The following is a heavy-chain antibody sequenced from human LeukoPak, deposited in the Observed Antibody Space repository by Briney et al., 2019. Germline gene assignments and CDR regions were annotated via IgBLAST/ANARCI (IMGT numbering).Heavy chain of an antibody. J-gene: IGHJ4*02. CDR3: AKAHGIAVAGSFDY. CDR1: GFTFSSYG. CDR2: ISYDGSNK. D-gene: IGHD6-19*01. Sequence: QPGRSLRLSCAASGFTFSSYGMHWVRQAPGKGLEWVAVISYDGSNKYYADSVKGRFTISRDNSKNTLYLQMNSLRAEDTAVYYCAKAHGIAVAGSFDYWGQGTLVTVSS. V-gene: IGHV3-30*18.